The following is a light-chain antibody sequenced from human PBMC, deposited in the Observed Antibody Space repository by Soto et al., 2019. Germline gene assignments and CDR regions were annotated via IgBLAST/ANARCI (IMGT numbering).Light chain of an antibody. CDR1: QTILYSSNNKNF. Sequence: DIVMTQSPDSLAVSLGERATINCRSSQTILYSSNNKNFLAWYQQKPGQPPKLLIYWASTRESGVPDRFSGSASGTDFTLTISSLQAEDVAVYYCQQYYTPPPTFGQGNKLEIK. V-gene: IGKV4-1*01. CDR2: WAS. J-gene: IGKJ2*01. CDR3: QQYYTPPPT.